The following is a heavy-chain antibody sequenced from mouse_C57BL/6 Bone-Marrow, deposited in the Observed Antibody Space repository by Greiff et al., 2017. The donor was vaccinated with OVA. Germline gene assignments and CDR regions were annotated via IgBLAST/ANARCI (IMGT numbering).Heavy chain of an antibody. CDR1: GYTFTSYG. V-gene: IGHV1-81*01. CDR2: IYPRSGNT. CDR3: ARYYGSSLYWYFDV. Sequence: VQLQQSGAELARPGASVKLSCKASGYTFTSYGISWVKQRTGQGLEWIGEIYPRSGNTYYNEKFKGKATLTADKSSSTAYMELRILTSEYSAVYFCARYYGSSLYWYFDVWGTGTTVTVSS. D-gene: IGHD1-1*01. J-gene: IGHJ1*03.